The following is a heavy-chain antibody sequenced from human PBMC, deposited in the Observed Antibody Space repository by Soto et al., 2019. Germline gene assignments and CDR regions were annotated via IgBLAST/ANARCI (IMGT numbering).Heavy chain of an antibody. CDR3: ARGLWGFIGDGYNYRPDY. CDR2: ISYDGSNK. V-gene: IGHV3-30-3*01. Sequence: QVQLVESGGGVVQPGRSLRLSCAASGFTFSSYAMHWVRQAPGKGLEWVAVISYDGSNKYYADYVKGRFTISRDNSKNTLYLQMTSLRAEDTAVYYCARGLWGFIGDGYNYRPDYWGQGNLVTVSS. J-gene: IGHJ4*02. D-gene: IGHD3-16*01. CDR1: GFTFSSYA.